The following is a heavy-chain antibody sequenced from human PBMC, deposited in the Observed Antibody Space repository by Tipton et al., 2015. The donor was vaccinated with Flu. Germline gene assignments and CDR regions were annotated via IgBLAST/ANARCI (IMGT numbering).Heavy chain of an antibody. CDR3: ARAMSGYCSSTSCYLYYFDY. CDR1: GFTFSSYW. CDR2: IKQDGSEK. D-gene: IGHD2-2*01. V-gene: IGHV3-7*01. Sequence: GSLRLSCAASGFTFSSYWMSWVRQAPGKGLEWVANIKQDGSEKYYVDSVKGRFTISRDNAKNSLYLQMNSLRAEDTAVYYCARAMSGYCSSTSCYLYYFDYWGQGTLVTVSP. J-gene: IGHJ4*02.